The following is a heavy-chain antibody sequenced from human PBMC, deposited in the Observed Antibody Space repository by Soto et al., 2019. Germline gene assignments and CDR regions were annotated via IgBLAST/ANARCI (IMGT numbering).Heavy chain of an antibody. CDR3: PKDGAVANDAFDI. V-gene: IGHV3-30*18. D-gene: IGHD6-19*01. Sequence: GESLKISCAASGFTFSSYGMHWVRQAPGKGLEWVAVISYDGSNKYYADSVKGRFTISRDNSKNTLYLQMNSLKAEDTAVYYCPKDGAVANDAFDIWGQGTMVTVSS. CDR1: GFTFSSYG. CDR2: ISYDGSNK. J-gene: IGHJ3*02.